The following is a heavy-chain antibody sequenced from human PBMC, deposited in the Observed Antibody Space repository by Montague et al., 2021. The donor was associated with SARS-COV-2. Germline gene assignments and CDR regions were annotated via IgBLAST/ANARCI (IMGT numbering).Heavy chain of an antibody. CDR1: GGSISSSSYY. D-gene: IGHD4-17*01. V-gene: IGHV4-39*01. CDR2: IYYSGST. CDR3: AADYGERDSFDP. J-gene: IGHJ5*02. Sequence: SETLSLTCTVSGGSISSSSYYWGWIRQPPGKGLEWIGSIYYSGSTYYNPSLKSQVTISVDTSKNQFSLKLSSVTAADTAVYYCAADYGERDSFDPWGQGTLVTVSS.